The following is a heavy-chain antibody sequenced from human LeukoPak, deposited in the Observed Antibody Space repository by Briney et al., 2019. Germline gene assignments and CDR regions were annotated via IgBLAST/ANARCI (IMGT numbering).Heavy chain of an antibody. D-gene: IGHD3-22*01. CDR2: ISAYNGNT. Sequence: ASVKVSCKASTYTFTTYGFSWVRQAPGQGLEWMGWISAYNGNTNYAQKLQGRVTMTTDTSTSTAYMELRSLRSDDTAVYYCARVLGSPYYYDSSAHLDYWGQGTLVTVSS. CDR3: ARVLGSPYYYDSSAHLDY. J-gene: IGHJ4*02. V-gene: IGHV1-18*01. CDR1: TYTFTTYG.